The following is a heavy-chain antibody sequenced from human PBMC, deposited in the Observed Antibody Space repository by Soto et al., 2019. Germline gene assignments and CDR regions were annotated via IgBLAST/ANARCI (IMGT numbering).Heavy chain of an antibody. CDR1: GGTFSSYA. CDR2: IIPIFGTA. CDR3: ARGDVKTYYT. Sequence: GASVKVSCKASGGTFSSYAISWVRQAPGQGLEWMGGIIPIFGTANYAQKFQGRVTITADESTSTAYMELSSLRSEDTAVSYCARGDVKTYYTWGQGTLVTVSS. V-gene: IGHV1-69*13. J-gene: IGHJ5*02. D-gene: IGHD3-10*01.